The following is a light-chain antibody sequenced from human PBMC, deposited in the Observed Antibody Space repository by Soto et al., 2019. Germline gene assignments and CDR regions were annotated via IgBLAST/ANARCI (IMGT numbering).Light chain of an antibody. V-gene: IGKV3-20*01. J-gene: IGKJ2*01. CDR2: GAS. CDR3: QQYGNSPLYT. CDR1: QSVSSSY. Sequence: EIVLTQSPGTLSLSPGERATLSGRASQSVSSSYFAWYQQKPGQTPRLLIYGASSRASGIPDRFSGSGSGTDFTLTISRLEPEDFAVYYCQQYGNSPLYTFGQGTKLEIK.